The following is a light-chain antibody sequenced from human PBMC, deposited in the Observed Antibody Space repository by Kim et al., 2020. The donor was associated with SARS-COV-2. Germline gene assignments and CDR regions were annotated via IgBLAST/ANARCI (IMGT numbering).Light chain of an antibody. J-gene: IGKJ4*01. V-gene: IGKV3-20*01. CDR1: QSVSSSY. CDR3: QQYGSSPLT. CDR2: GAS. Sequence: APGESATLSCRASQSVSSSYLAWYQQKPGQAPRLLIYGASSRATGIPDRFSCSWSGTDFTLTISRLEPEDFAVYYCQQYGSSPLTFGGGTKVDIK.